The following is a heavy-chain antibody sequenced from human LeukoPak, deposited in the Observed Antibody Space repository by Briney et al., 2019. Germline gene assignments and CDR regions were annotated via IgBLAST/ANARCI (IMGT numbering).Heavy chain of an antibody. J-gene: IGHJ4*02. V-gene: IGHV3-30*01. D-gene: IGHD1-26*01. CDR3: ARDRGWELLRGFDY. CDR2: ISYDGSNK. CDR1: GFTFSSYA. Sequence: GGSLRLSCAASGFTFSSYAMHWVRQAPGKGLEWVAVISYDGSNKYYADSVKGRFTISRDNSKNTLYLQMNSLRAEDTAVYYCARDRGWELLRGFDYWGQGTLVTVSS.